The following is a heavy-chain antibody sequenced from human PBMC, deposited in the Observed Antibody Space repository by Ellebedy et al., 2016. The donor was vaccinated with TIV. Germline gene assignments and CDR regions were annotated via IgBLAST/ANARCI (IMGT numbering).Heavy chain of an antibody. Sequence: ASVKVSXXVSGYTLSDLSIHWVRQAPGKGFQWVGSFDPEEGATIYAQNFQGRVTMTEDTTADTAYMELSSLRSDDTALYYCATKEKPTVDYELYYRFGMDVWGQGTTVTVSA. J-gene: IGHJ6*01. CDR3: ATKEKPTVDYELYYRFGMDV. CDR1: GYTLSDLS. V-gene: IGHV1-24*01. D-gene: IGHD4-17*01. CDR2: FDPEEGAT.